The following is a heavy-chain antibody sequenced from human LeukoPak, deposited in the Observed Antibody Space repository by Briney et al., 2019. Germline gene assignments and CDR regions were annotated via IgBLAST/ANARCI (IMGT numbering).Heavy chain of an antibody. CDR2: IYPGDSDT. V-gene: IGHV5-51*01. Sequence: GESLQISCKGSGYSFTNYWIGWVRPMPGKGLEWMGIIYPGDSDTRYSPSFQGQVTISADKSISTAYLQWSSLKASDTAVYYCARHYCSGGGCYSPYYFYYAMDVWGQGTTVTVSS. D-gene: IGHD2-15*01. J-gene: IGHJ6*02. CDR1: GYSFTNYW. CDR3: ARHYCSGGGCYSPYYFYYAMDV.